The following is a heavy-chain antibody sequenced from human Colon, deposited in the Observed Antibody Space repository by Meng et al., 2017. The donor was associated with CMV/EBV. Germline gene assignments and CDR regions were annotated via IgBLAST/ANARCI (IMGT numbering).Heavy chain of an antibody. Sequence: SETLFLTCTVSGGSISSYYWSWIRQPPGKGLEWIGYIYYSGSTNYNPSLKSRVTISVDTSKNQFSLKLSSVTAADTAVYYCARSPNSYDILTGYYNMGYFDYWGQGTLVTVSS. J-gene: IGHJ4*02. CDR3: ARSPNSYDILTGYYNMGYFDY. CDR2: IYYSGST. D-gene: IGHD3-9*01. V-gene: IGHV4-59*01. CDR1: GGSISSYY.